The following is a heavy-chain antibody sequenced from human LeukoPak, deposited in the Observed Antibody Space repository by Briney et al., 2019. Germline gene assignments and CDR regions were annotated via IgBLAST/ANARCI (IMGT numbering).Heavy chain of an antibody. CDR3: AKGSGTSCYMASDY. J-gene: IGHJ4*02. D-gene: IGHD2-2*02. CDR1: GFTFSSYA. CDR2: ISGNGGNT. V-gene: IGHV3-23*01. Sequence: GGSLRLSCAASGFTFSSYAMNWVRQAPGKGLEWVAVISGNGGNTYYTDCVKGRFNISRDNSKNTVYLQMASLRAEDPAIYCCAKGSGTSCYMASDYWGQGTLVTVSS.